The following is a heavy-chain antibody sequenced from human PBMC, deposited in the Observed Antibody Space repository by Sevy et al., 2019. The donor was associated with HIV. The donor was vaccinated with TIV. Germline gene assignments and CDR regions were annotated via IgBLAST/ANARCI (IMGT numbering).Heavy chain of an antibody. D-gene: IGHD2-15*01. CDR1: GFTFSSYG. J-gene: IGHJ6*02. CDR3: AKDPGIVVVVAAYYGMDV. Sequence: GGSPRLSCAASGFTFSSYGMHWVRQAPGKGLEWVAFIRYDGSNKYYADSVKGRFTISRDNSKNTLYLQMNSLRAEDTAVYYCAKDPGIVVVVAAYYGMDVWGQGTTVTVSS. V-gene: IGHV3-30*02. CDR2: IRYDGSNK.